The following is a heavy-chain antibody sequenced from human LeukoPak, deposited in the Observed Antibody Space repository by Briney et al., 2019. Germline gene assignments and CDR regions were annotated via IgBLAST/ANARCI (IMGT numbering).Heavy chain of an antibody. V-gene: IGHV3-30*03. CDR3: AREIFNGFDI. J-gene: IGHJ3*02. CDR2: ISYDGSNK. CDR1: GFTFSTYG. Sequence: GRSLRLSCEASGFTFSTYGMHWVRQAPGKGLEWVAVISYDGSNKDYADSVKGRFTISRDNSKNTLFLQMNSLRAEDTAVYYCAREIFNGFDIWGQGTMVTVSS.